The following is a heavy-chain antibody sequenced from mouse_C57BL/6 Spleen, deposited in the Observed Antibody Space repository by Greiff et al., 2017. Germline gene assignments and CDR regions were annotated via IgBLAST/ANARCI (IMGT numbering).Heavy chain of an antibody. V-gene: IGHV8-8*01. J-gene: IGHJ1*03. CDR3: ARIYDYDEGSYWYFDV. Sequence: QVTLKVSGPGILQPSQTLSLTCSFSGFSLSTFGMGVGWIRQPSGNGLEWLAHIWWDDDKYYNPALKSRLTISKDTSKNQVFLKIANVDTADTATYYCARIYDYDEGSYWYFDVWGTGTTVTVSS. CDR2: IWWDDDK. D-gene: IGHD2-4*01. CDR1: GFSLSTFGMG.